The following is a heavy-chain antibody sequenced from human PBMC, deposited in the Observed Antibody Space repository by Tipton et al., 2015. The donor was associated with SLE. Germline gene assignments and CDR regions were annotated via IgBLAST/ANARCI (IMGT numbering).Heavy chain of an antibody. Sequence: TLSLTCAVYGGSFSGYYWSWIRQPPGKGLEWIGEINHSGGTNYKPSLKSRVTISVDTSKNQFSLKLSSVTAADTAVYYCARAPGLDRDYYYYCYMDVWVKGTTVTVSS. V-gene: IGHV4-34*01. CDR3: ARAPGLDRDYYYYCYMDV. J-gene: IGHJ6*03. CDR2: INHSGGT. CDR1: GGSFSGYY. D-gene: IGHD3/OR15-3a*01.